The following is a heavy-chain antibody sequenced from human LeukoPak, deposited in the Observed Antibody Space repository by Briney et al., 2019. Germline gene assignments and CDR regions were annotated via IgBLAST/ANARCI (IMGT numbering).Heavy chain of an antibody. V-gene: IGHV1-69*06. CDR3: ASPHYYDSGGQYFDY. J-gene: IGHJ4*02. D-gene: IGHD3-22*01. CDR2: IIPIFGTA. Sequence: ASVKVSCKASGGTFSSYAISWVRQAPGQGLEWMGGIIPIFGTANYAQKFQGRVAITADKSTSTAYMELSSLRSEDTAVYYCASPHYYDSGGQYFDYWGQGTLVTVSS. CDR1: GGTFSSYA.